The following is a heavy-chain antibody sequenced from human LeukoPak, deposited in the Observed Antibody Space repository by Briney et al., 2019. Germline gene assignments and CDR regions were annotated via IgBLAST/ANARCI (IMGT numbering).Heavy chain of an antibody. CDR1: GYTFTGYY. V-gene: IGHV1-46*01. CDR3: ARGPGRYDILTGYPRPYYMDV. CDR2: INPSGGST. Sequence: ASVKVSCKASGYTFTGYYMHWVRQAPGQGLEWMGIINPSGGSTSYAQKFQGRVTMTRDMSTSTVYMELSSLRSDDTAVYYCARGPGRYDILTGYPRPYYMDVWGKGTTVTISS. J-gene: IGHJ6*03. D-gene: IGHD3-9*01.